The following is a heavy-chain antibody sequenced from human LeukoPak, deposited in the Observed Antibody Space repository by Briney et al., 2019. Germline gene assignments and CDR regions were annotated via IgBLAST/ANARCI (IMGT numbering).Heavy chain of an antibody. J-gene: IGHJ4*02. V-gene: IGHV1-46*01. CDR3: ARLDSGWGDY. D-gene: IGHD6-19*01. CDR2: INPGGGST. Sequence: ASVKVSCKASGYTFTNYYMHWVRQAPGHGLEWMGMINPGGGSTSYAQKFQGRVTMTRDTSISTAYMELSRLRSDDTAVYYCARLDSGWGDYWGQGTLVTVSS. CDR1: GYTFTNYY.